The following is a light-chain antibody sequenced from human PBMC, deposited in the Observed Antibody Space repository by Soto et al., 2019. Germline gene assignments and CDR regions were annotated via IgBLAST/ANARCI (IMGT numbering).Light chain of an antibody. Sequence: DIVLTQSPGTLSLSPGERATLSCRASQSVSNNYLAWYQQRPGQAPRLLIYGASTRATGISVRFSGSGSGTEFTLTISSLQSEDFAVYYCQHHDNWPPRTFGQGTKVDIK. V-gene: IGKV3-15*01. CDR1: QSVSNN. J-gene: IGKJ1*01. CDR2: GAS. CDR3: QHHDNWPPRT.